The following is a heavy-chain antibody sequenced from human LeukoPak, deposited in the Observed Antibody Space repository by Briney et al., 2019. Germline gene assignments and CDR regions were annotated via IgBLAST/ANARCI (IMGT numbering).Heavy chain of an antibody. J-gene: IGHJ4*02. CDR1: GFTFSNAW. V-gene: IGHV3-15*01. Sequence: GGSLRLSCAASGFTFSNAWMSWVRQAPGKGLEWVGRLKSKADGGTTDYAAPVKGRFTISRDDSRNTLYLQMNSLKTEDTAVYYCTTDPSGYRQQLYYWGQGTLVTVSS. CDR3: TTDPSGYRQQLYY. CDR2: LKSKADGGTT. D-gene: IGHD6-13*01.